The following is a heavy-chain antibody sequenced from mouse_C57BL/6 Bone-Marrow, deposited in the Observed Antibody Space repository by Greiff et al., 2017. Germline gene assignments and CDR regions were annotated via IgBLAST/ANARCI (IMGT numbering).Heavy chain of an antibody. CDR3: ARLRGRRYAMDY. Sequence: EVQVVESGGGLVQPGASLKLSCESNEYEFPSHEMSWVRQTPEQRLELVAAINPDGGSTYYPDTIERRFIISRDNSKKTPYLQMSSLRSEDTALDYCARLRGRRYAMDYWGQGTSVTVSS. CDR1: EYEFPSHE. CDR2: INPDGGST. V-gene: IGHV5-2*01. D-gene: IGHD2-12*01. J-gene: IGHJ4*01.